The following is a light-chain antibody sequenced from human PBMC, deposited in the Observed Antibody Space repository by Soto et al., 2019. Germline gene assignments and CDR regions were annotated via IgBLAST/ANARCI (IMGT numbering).Light chain of an antibody. J-gene: IGLJ2*01. CDR1: SSDVGGYNY. CDR3: SSYAGSNNFV. CDR2: EVS. V-gene: IGLV2-8*01. Sequence: QSVLTQPPSASGSPGQSVTISCTGTSSDVGGYNYVSWYQQHPGKAPKLVIYEVSKRPSGVPDRFSGSKSGNTASLTVSGLQAEDEADYYCSSYAGSNNFVFGGGTKVTVL.